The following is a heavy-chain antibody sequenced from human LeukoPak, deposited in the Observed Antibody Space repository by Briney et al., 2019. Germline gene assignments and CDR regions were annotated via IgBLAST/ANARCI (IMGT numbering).Heavy chain of an antibody. V-gene: IGHV1-69*04. CDR2: IIPILGIA. Sequence: SVKVSCKASGGTFSSYAISWVRQAPGQGLEWMGRIIPILGIANYAQKFQGRVTITADKSTSTAYMELSSLGSEGTAVYYCAGGQDLYYYGMDVWGQETTATVSS. CDR3: AGGQDLYYYGMDV. J-gene: IGHJ6*02. CDR1: GGTFSSYA.